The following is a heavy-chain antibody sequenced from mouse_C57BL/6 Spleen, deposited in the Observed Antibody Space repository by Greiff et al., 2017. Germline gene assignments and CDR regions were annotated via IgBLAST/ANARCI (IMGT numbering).Heavy chain of an antibody. V-gene: IGHV5-9*01. CDR2: ISGGGGNT. J-gene: IGHJ2*01. D-gene: IGHD2-14*01. Sequence: EVKLVESGGGLVKPGGSLKLSCAASGFTFSSYTMSWVRQTPEKRLEWVATISGGGGNTYYPDSVKGRFTISRDNAKNTLYLQMSSLRSEDTALYYCARRVPYCFDYWGQGTTLTVSS. CDR3: ARRVPYCFDY. CDR1: GFTFSSYT.